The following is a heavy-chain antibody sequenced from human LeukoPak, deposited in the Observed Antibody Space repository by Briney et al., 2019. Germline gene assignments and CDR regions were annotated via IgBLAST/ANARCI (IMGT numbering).Heavy chain of an antibody. CDR2: IYPGDSDT. Sequence: GEFLKISCKGSGYNFPTYWIGWVRQMPGKGLGWMGIIYPGDSDTRYSPSFQGQVTISVDKSISTAYLQWSSLKTSDTAIYYCATLRAEGSNWFDPWGQGTLVTVSS. D-gene: IGHD3-16*01. CDR3: ATLRAEGSNWFDP. V-gene: IGHV5-51*01. J-gene: IGHJ5*02. CDR1: GYNFPTYW.